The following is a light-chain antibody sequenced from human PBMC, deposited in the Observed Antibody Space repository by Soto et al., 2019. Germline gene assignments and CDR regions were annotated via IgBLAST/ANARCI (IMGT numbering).Light chain of an antibody. CDR2: EVS. CDR1: SSDIGAYNY. CDR3: SSYTSSSTVV. V-gene: IGLV2-14*01. Sequence: QSALTQPASVSASPGQSITVSCTGTSSDIGAYNYVSWYQQHPGKAPKIMIYEVSNRPSGVSNRFSASKSGNTASLTISGLQAEDEADYFCSSYTSSSTVVFGGGTKLTVL. J-gene: IGLJ3*02.